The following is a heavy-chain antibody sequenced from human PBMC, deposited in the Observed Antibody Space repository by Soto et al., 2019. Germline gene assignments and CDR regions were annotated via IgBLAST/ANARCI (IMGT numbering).Heavy chain of an antibody. CDR3: ALEGKGRFLEWSPVAFDI. V-gene: IGHV1-46*01. CDR2: LNPKGGES. Sequence: GASVKVSCKASGYRFVDYYIHWVRQAPGQGLEWMGILNPKGGESKYAQKFQGRVTMTRDTSTSTAYMELSSLRSEDTAVYYCALEGKGRFLEWSPVAFDIWGQGTMVTVSS. J-gene: IGHJ3*02. CDR1: GYRFVDYY. D-gene: IGHD3-3*01.